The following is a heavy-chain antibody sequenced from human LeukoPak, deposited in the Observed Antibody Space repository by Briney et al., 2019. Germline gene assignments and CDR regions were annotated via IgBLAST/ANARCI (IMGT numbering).Heavy chain of an antibody. Sequence: ASVKVSCKASGGTFSSYAISWVRQAPGQGLEWMGGIIPIFGTANYAQKFQGRVTITADKSTSTAYMGLSSLRSEDTAVYYCARVPGGYGLNYFDYWGQGTLVTVSS. CDR2: IIPIFGTA. CDR1: GGTFSSYA. D-gene: IGHD3-16*01. J-gene: IGHJ4*02. CDR3: ARVPGGYGLNYFDY. V-gene: IGHV1-69*06.